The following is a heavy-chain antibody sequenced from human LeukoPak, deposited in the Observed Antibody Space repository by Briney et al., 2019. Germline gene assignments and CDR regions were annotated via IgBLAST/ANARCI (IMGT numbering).Heavy chain of an antibody. CDR2: IKSRSDGGTT. CDR1: GFTFTNAW. Sequence: GGSLRLSCAASGFTFTNAWMSWVRQAPGKGLEWVGRIKSRSDGGTTDYAAPVKGRFTISRDDSKNTLYLQMNSLKTEDTAVYYCAKQLFFDYWGQGTLVTVSS. V-gene: IGHV3-15*01. CDR3: AKQLFFDY. J-gene: IGHJ4*02. D-gene: IGHD5-24*01.